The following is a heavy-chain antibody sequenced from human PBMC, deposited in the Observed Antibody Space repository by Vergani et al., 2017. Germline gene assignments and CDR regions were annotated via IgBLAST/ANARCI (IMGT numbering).Heavy chain of an antibody. CDR1: GGTFSSYA. CDR2: IIPILGIA. J-gene: IGHJ6*02. Sequence: QVQLVQSGAEVKKPGSSVKVSCKASGGTFSSYAISWVRQAPGQGLEWMGRIIPILGIANYAQKFQGRVTITADKSTSTAYMELSSLRSEDTAVYYCARDYYSGVVVVPAAQGMDVWGQGTTVTVSS. V-gene: IGHV1-69*04. D-gene: IGHD2-2*01. CDR3: ARDYYSGVVVVPAAQGMDV.